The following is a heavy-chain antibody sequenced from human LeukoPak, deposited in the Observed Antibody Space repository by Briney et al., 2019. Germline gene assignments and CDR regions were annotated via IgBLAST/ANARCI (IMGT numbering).Heavy chain of an antibody. CDR3: ARGTTGTTVAYGYSLDS. V-gene: IGHV3-23*01. D-gene: IGHD1-7*01. Sequence: PGGSLRLSCAASGFTFSSSSISWVRQAPGKGLEWVSAITDAVGSTHYADSVKGRFTISRDNAKNSLSLEMNSLRVEDTGVYYCARGTTGTTVAYGYSLDSWGQGTLVTVSS. J-gene: IGHJ4*02. CDR1: GFTFSSSS. CDR2: ITDAVGST.